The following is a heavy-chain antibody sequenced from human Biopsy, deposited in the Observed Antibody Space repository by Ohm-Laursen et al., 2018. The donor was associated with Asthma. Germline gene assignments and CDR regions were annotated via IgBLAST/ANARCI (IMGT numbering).Heavy chain of an antibody. CDR1: GYTFRSYG. CDR3: AESDYYGSGYYYGMDV. V-gene: IGHV1-69*13. J-gene: IGHJ6*02. CDR2: IIPIFGTA. D-gene: IGHD3-10*01. Sequence: ASVKVSCKASGYTFRSYGVSWVRQAPGQGLEWMGGIIPIFGTANYAQKFQGRVTITADESTSTAYMELSSLRSEDTAVYYCAESDYYGSGYYYGMDVWGQGTTVTVSS.